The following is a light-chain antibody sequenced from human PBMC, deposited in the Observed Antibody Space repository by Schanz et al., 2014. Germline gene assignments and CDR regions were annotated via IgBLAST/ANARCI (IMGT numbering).Light chain of an antibody. CDR1: SSDIGGYNY. V-gene: IGLV2-14*01. J-gene: IGLJ3*02. CDR2: DVS. Sequence: QSALTQPAPVSGSPGQSITISCTGTSSDIGGYNYVSWYQQYPGKAPKLMIHDVSNRPSGVSNRFSGSKSGNTASLTISGLQAEDEADYYCCSYAGSSTWVFGGGTKLTVL. CDR3: CSYAGSSTWV.